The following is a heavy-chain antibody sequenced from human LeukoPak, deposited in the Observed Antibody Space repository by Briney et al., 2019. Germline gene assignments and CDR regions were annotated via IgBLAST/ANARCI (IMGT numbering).Heavy chain of an antibody. CDR2: TYYSGGT. J-gene: IGHJ6*03. V-gene: IGHV4-39*01. D-gene: IGHD4-17*01. CDR1: GGSISSSSYY. CDR3: ARRRTVTEGGSYYYYYYMDV. Sequence: NPSETLSPTCTVSGGSISSSSYYWGWIRQPPGKGLEWIGSTYYSGGTYYNPSLKRRVTISVDTSKNQFSLKLSFVTAADTAVYYCARRRTVTEGGSYYYYYYMDVWGKGTTVTVSS.